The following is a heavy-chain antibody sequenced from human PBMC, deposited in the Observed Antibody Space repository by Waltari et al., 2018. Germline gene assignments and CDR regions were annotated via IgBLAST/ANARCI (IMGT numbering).Heavy chain of an antibody. J-gene: IGHJ4*02. CDR1: GFSPTTDRVS. Sequence: QVSLRESGPALVPPTETLTLTCTFSGFSPTTDRVSVTWIRQPPGTALEWLALIDWDDDKFYRSSLTTRLTISQGSSKNQVVLTMTDMDPVDTATYYCARDVTGQYYFDHWGQGILVTVSS. D-gene: IGHD1-1*01. V-gene: IGHV2-70*01. CDR2: IDWDDDK. CDR3: ARDVTGQYYFDH.